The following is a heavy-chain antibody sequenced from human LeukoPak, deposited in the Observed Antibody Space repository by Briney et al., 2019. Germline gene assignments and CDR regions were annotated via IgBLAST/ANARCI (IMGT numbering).Heavy chain of an antibody. D-gene: IGHD3-16*01. CDR1: GGSFSGYY. CDR3: ARHYGP. J-gene: IGHJ4*02. Sequence: PSETLSLTCAVYGGSFSGYYWSWIRQPPGKGLEWIGSIYYSGSTYYNPSPKSRVTISVGTSKNQFSLKLNSVTATDTAVYYCARHYGPWGQGTLVTVSS. V-gene: IGHV4-34*01. CDR2: IYYSGST.